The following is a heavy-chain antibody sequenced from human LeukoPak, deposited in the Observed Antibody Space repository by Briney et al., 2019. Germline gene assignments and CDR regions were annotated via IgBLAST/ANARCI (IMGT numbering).Heavy chain of an antibody. V-gene: IGHV3-30*18. J-gene: IGHJ4*02. Sequence: PGGSLRLSCAASGFTFSSYAMSWVRQAPGKGLEWVAVISYDGGNKYYADSVKGRFTVSRDKSKNTLYLQMNSLRAEDTAVYYCAKDKVFGTTRLLNYFDYWGQGTLVTVSS. CDR3: AKDKVFGTTRLLNYFDY. CDR2: ISYDGGNK. CDR1: GFTFSSYA. D-gene: IGHD3-16*01.